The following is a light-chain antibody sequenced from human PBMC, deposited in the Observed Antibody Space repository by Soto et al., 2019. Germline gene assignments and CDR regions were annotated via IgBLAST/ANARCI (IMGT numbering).Light chain of an antibody. CDR1: QSVSSSS. CDR2: DES. Sequence: EIVLTQSPGTLSLSPGESATLSCRDSQSVSSSSLAWYQQKRGQALRILIHDESSRATGIPDRLSGSGSGTDLNLTISRLEPEDFAVYFCQKYGGSPRTCGQGTKVDIK. V-gene: IGKV3-20*01. CDR3: QKYGGSPRT. J-gene: IGKJ1*01.